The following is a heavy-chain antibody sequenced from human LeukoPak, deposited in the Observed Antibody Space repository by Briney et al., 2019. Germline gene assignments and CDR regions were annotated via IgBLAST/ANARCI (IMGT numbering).Heavy chain of an antibody. CDR1: GGSISSYY. V-gene: IGHV4-59*01. CDR2: IYYSGST. J-gene: IGHJ6*02. D-gene: IGHD6-13*01. CDR3: ARGRGSSWPYNYYYGMDV. Sequence: PSETLSLTCTVSGGSISSYYWSWIRQPPGKGLEWIGYIYYSGSTNYNPSLKSRVTISVDTSKNQFSLKLRSVTAADTAVYYCARGRGSSWPYNYYYGMDVWGQGTTVTVS.